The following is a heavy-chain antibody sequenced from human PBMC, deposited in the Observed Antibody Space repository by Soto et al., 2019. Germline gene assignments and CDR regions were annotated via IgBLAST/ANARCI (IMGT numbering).Heavy chain of an antibody. J-gene: IGHJ4*02. CDR2: ISSTTNYI. CDR3: ARESEDLTSNFDF. Sequence: GGSLRLSCAASGFIFTRYSMNWVRQAPGKGLEWVSSISSTTNYIYYGDSMKGRFTISRDNAKNSLYLEMNSLRAEDTAVYYCARESEDLTSNFDFWGQGTLVTVSS. V-gene: IGHV3-21*06. CDR1: GFIFTRYS.